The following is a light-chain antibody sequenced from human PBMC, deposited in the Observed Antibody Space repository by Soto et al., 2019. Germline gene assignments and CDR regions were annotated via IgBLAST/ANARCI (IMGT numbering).Light chain of an antibody. V-gene: IGLV2-14*01. CDR1: NTDVGGYNY. CDR3: SAYTSSDTGV. Sequence: QSALTQPASVSGSPGQSITVSCTGTNTDVGGYNYVSWYQHRPGKAPRLMIYEVRNRLSGVSNRFSGSKSGNTASLTISGLQSEDEADYYCSAYTSSDTGVFGTGTKVTVL. CDR2: EVR. J-gene: IGLJ1*01.